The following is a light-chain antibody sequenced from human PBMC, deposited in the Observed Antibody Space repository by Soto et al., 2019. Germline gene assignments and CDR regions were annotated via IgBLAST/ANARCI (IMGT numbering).Light chain of an antibody. Sequence: QSVLTQPASVSGSPGQSITISCTGTSSDVGGYNYVSWYQQHPGKAPKLMIYDVSNRPSGVSNRFSGSKSANTASLTISGLQAEDEADYYCSSHPSSSTSYVFGTGTKVTVL. J-gene: IGLJ1*01. CDR1: SSDVGGYNY. V-gene: IGLV2-14*01. CDR3: SSHPSSSTSYV. CDR2: DVS.